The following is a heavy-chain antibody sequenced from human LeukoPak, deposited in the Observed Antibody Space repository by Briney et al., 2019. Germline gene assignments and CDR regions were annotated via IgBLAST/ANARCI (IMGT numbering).Heavy chain of an antibody. CDR3: AGAGSYYYGMDV. J-gene: IGHJ6*02. Sequence: SETLSLTCAVYGGSFSGYYWSWIRQPPGKGLEWIGEINHSGSTNYNPSLKSRVTISVDTSKNQFSLKLSSVTAADTAVYYCAGAGSYYYGMDVWGQGTTVTVSS. CDR2: INHSGST. D-gene: IGHD4/OR15-4a*01. CDR1: GGSFSGYY. V-gene: IGHV4-34*01.